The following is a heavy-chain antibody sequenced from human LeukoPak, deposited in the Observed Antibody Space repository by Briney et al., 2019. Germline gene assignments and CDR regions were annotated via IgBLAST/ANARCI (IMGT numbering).Heavy chain of an antibody. CDR2: INPSGGTT. CDR1: GLTFSSYA. CDR3: AKRPTYFDF. J-gene: IGHJ4*02. V-gene: IGHV3-23*01. Sequence: GASLRLSCAPSGLTFSSYAMSWVRQAPGKGLEWVSSINPSGGTTFYADSVRGRFTVSRDNSKNTLYLHVNSLRAEDTAVYYCAKRPTYFDFWGQGTLVTVSS.